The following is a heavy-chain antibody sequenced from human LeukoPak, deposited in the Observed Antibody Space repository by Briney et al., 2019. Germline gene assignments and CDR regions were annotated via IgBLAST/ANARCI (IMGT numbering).Heavy chain of an antibody. CDR1: GGSISSYY. CDR3: ARHGYCSSTSCYRDYYYYGMDV. V-gene: IGHV4-59*08. CDR2: IYYSGST. J-gene: IGHJ6*02. Sequence: SETLSLTCTVSGGSISSYYWSWIRQPPGKGLEWIGYIYYSGSTNYSPSLKSRVTISVDTSKNQFSLKLSSVTAADTAVYYCARHGYCSSTSCYRDYYYYGMDVWGQGTTVTVSS. D-gene: IGHD2-2*03.